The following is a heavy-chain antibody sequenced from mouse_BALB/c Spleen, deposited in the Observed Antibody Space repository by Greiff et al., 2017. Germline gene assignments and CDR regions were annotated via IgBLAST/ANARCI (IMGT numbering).Heavy chain of an antibody. CDR3: ARNDYGGFAY. D-gene: IGHD2-4*01. CDR2: INPSTGYT. Sequence: QVQLKESGAELAKPGASVKMSCKASGYTFTSYWMHWVKQRPGQGLEWIGYINPSTGYTEYNQKFKDKATLTADKSSSTAYMQLSSLTSEDSAVYYYARNDYGGFAYWGQGTLVTVSA. J-gene: IGHJ3*01. CDR1: GYTFTSYW. V-gene: IGHV1-7*01.